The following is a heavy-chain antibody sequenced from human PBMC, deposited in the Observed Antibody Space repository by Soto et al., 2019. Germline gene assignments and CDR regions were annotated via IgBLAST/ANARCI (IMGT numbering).Heavy chain of an antibody. Sequence: QVQLQESGPGLVKPSETLSLTCTVSGGSVSSGSYYWSWIRQPPGKGLEWIGYIYYSGSTNYNPPLKSRVTXXVXTXXNQFSLKLSSVTAADTAVYYCARVWTTVTSNWFDPWGQGTLVTVSS. D-gene: IGHD4-4*01. J-gene: IGHJ5*02. CDR2: IYYSGST. V-gene: IGHV4-61*01. CDR1: GGSVSSGSYY. CDR3: ARVWTTVTSNWFDP.